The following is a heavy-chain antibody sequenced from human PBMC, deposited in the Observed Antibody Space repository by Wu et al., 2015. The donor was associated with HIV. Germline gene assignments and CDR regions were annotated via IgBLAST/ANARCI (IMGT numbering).Heavy chain of an antibody. CDR1: GYIFTSYD. D-gene: IGHD5-12*01. CDR3: ARLGRANSGYDPDDY. J-gene: IGHJ4*02. Sequence: QVQLMQSGAEVKKPGASVKVSCKTSGYIFTSYDINWVRRAPGQGLEWMGWINPDSITTKYAHKYQGRVTMTRDTSISTAYMELSRLRSDDTAVYYCARLGRANSGYDPDDYWGQGTLVTVSS. V-gene: IGHV1-2*02. CDR2: INPDSITT.